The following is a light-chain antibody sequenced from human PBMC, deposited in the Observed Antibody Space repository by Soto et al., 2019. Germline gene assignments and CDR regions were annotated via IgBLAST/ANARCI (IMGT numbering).Light chain of an antibody. Sequence: EIILTQSPASLSVSPGERATLSCRASQSVNNNLAWYQQKRGQAPRLLIYGASTRATGIPGRFRGSGSGTEFTLTITSLQSEDFAVYYCQQYGSSPLFTFGPGTKVDIK. CDR3: QQYGSSPLFT. J-gene: IGKJ3*01. CDR1: QSVNNN. CDR2: GAS. V-gene: IGKV3-15*01.